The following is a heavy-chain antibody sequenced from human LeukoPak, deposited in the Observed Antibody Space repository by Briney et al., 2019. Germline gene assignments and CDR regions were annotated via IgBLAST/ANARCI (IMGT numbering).Heavy chain of an antibody. CDR2: ISSSGSTI. V-gene: IGHV3-48*03. CDR3: ARGRSGYSAFDP. CDR1: GFTFSSYE. J-gene: IGHJ5*02. D-gene: IGHD5-12*01. Sequence: GGSLRLSCAASGFTFSSYEMNWVRQAPGKGLEWVSYISSSGSTIYYADSVKGRFTISRDNAKNSLYLQMNSLRAEDTAVYYCARGRSGYSAFDPWGQGTLVTVSS.